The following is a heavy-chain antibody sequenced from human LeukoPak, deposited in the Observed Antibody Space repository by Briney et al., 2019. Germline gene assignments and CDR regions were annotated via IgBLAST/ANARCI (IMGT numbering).Heavy chain of an antibody. J-gene: IGHJ4*02. D-gene: IGHD5-12*01. CDR2: IYYTGNT. Sequence: SETLSLTCTDSGGSISNYYWSWIRQPPGKGLEWIGYIYYTGNTNYNPSLKSRVTISVDTSKNHFSLKLSSVTAADTAVYYCARDSGTNGGAFDYWGQGTLVTVSS. V-gene: IGHV4-59*01. CDR3: ARDSGTNGGAFDY. CDR1: GGSISNYY.